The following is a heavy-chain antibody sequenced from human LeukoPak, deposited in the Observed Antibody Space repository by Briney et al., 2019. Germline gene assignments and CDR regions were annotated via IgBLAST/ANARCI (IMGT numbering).Heavy chain of an antibody. J-gene: IGHJ6*03. CDR2: IYYSGST. Sequence: PSQTLSLTCTVSGGSINSGDYYWSWIRQPPGKGLERIGYIYYSGSTYYNPSLKNRVTISVDTSKNQFSLKLSSVTAADTAVYYCARGLGWYQLLYQVYYMDVWGKGTTVTVSS. CDR3: ARGLGWYQLLYQVYYMDV. CDR1: GGSINSGDYY. V-gene: IGHV4-30-4*08. D-gene: IGHD2-2*02.